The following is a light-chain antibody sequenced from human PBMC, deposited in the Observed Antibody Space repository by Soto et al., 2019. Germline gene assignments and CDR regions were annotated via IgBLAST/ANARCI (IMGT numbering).Light chain of an antibody. V-gene: IGLV2-18*02. CDR3: GSFTNDIVV. CDR1: TSDV. CDR2: EVS. Sequence: QSVLTQPPSVSGSPGQSVTISCTGATSDVVSWYQQPPGTAPKLMIYEVSHRPSGVPDRFSASKSGNTASLTISGLQAEDEADYYCGSFTNDIVVFGGGTKVTVL. J-gene: IGLJ2*01.